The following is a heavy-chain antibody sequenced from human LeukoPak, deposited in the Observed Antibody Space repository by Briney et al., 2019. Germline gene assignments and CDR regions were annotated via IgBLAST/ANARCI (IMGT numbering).Heavy chain of an antibody. V-gene: IGHV3-30-3*01. CDR2: ISYDGNYK. CDR3: ARDPLTDCSGGSCYSEGFDP. D-gene: IGHD2-15*01. J-gene: IGHJ5*02. Sequence: AGGSLRLFCAASGFTFSDYAMHWVRQAPGRGLVGVAVISYDGNYKYSADSMKGRFTVSRDNSKNMLYLQMNSLRPEDTAVYYCARDPLTDCSGGSCYSEGFDPWGQGTLVTVSS. CDR1: GFTFSDYA.